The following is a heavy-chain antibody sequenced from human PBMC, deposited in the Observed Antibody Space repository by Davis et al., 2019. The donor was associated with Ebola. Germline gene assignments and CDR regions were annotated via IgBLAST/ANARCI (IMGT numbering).Heavy chain of an antibody. J-gene: IGHJ4*02. D-gene: IGHD4-17*01. CDR1: GGSFSSYA. Sequence: AASVKVSCKSSGGSFSSYAISWVRQAPGQGLEWMGGIIPMFATASYAQKFQGRVTITADKSTSTTHMELNSLRSEDTAVYYCARGRPHGDYGDWGQGTLVTVSS. V-gene: IGHV1-69*06. CDR2: IIPMFATA. CDR3: ARGRPHGDYGD.